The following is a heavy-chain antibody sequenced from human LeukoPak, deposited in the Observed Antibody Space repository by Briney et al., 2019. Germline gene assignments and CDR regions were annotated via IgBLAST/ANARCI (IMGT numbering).Heavy chain of an antibody. V-gene: IGHV1-2*02. CDR2: INPNSGGT. J-gene: IGHJ6*02. D-gene: IGHD6-6*01. Sequence: ASVKVSCKASGYTFTGYYMHWVRQAPRQGLEWMGWINPNSGGTNYAQKFQGRVTMTRDTSISTAYMELSRLRSDDTAVYYCARDVAIAARSYYYGMDVWGQGTTVTVSS. CDR1: GYTFTGYY. CDR3: ARDVAIAARSYYYGMDV.